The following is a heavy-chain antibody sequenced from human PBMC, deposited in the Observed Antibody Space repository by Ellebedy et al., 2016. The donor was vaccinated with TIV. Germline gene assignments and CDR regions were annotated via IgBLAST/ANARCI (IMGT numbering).Heavy chain of an antibody. CDR1: GFTFSDHY. V-gene: IGHV3-72*01. CDR2: IRQQDYGGTT. D-gene: IGHD4-23*01. CDR3: VRDHYGGNSYSYNGMDV. Sequence: GESLKISCAASGFTFSDHYMDWVRQAPGKGLEWVGVIRQQDYGGTTEYAASVKGRFTISRDDSRNSLHLQMNRLKTEDTAVYYCVRDHYGGNSYSYNGMDVWGQGTTVTVSS. J-gene: IGHJ6*02.